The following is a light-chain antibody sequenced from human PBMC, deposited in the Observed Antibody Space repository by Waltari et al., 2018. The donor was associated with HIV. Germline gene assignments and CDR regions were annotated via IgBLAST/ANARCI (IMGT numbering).Light chain of an antibody. V-gene: IGLV2-23*02. J-gene: IGLJ2*01. CDR2: EVS. CDR3: CAYAGSTTYVI. Sequence: QSALTQPASVSGSPGQSITISCTGTSSDVGGYNLVSWYQQHPGKAPKLMIYEVSKRPAGVSKRFSGSKSGNTASLTISGRQAEDEADYYCCAYAGSTTYVIFGGGTKLTVL. CDR1: SSDVGGYNL.